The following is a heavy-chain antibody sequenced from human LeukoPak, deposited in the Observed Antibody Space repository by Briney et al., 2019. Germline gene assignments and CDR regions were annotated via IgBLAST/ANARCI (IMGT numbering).Heavy chain of an antibody. CDR3: ARVGDTYYDILTGYYINDY. CDR1: GYTFTSYD. CDR2: ISADNGNT. D-gene: IGHD3-9*01. J-gene: IGHJ4*02. Sequence: GVSVKVSCKASGYTFTSYDISWVRQAPGQRLEWMGWISADNGNTKYAQKLQGRVTMTTDTSTSTAYMELRSLRSDDTAVYYCARVGDTYYDILTGYYINDYWGQGTLVAVSS. V-gene: IGHV1-18*01.